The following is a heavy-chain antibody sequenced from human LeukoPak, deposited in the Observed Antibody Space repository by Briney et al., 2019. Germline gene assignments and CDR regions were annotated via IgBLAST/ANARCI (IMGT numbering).Heavy chain of an antibody. CDR1: GYTFTSYG. CDR3: AADPDTAMVTRL. V-gene: IGHV1-18*01. Sequence: ASVKVSCKASGYTFTSYGISWVRQAPGQGLEWMGWISAYNGNTNYAQKLQGRVTMTTDTSTSIAYVELRSLRSEDTAVYYCAADPDTAMVTRLWGQGTLVTVSS. D-gene: IGHD5-18*01. CDR2: ISAYNGNT. J-gene: IGHJ4*02.